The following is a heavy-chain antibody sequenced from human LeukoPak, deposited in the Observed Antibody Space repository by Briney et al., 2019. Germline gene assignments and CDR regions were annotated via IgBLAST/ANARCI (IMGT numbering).Heavy chain of an antibody. Sequence: PGGSLRLSCAASGFTFSSYAMSWVRQAPGKGLEWVSGISGSGDNTYYADSVKGRFTISRDNSKNTLYLQMNSLRAEDTAVYYCARDAYSGYDSPGDYWGQGTLVTVSS. J-gene: IGHJ4*02. CDR1: GFTFSSYA. CDR2: ISGSGDNT. V-gene: IGHV3-23*01. CDR3: ARDAYSGYDSPGDY. D-gene: IGHD5-12*01.